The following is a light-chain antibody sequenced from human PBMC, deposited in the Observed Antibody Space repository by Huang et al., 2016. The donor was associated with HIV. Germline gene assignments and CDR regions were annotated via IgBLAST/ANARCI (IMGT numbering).Light chain of an antibody. J-gene: IGKJ2*01. Sequence: IQLTQSPSSLSASVGDRVTITCRASQGIRTSLAWYQQRPGKAPTLLINASATLRSGGSERVSGTGSGTDFTLTISNLEVEDFATYYCQQLKSYPYTFGQGTTLGLK. V-gene: IGKV1-9*01. CDR2: ASA. CDR1: QGIRTS. CDR3: QQLKSYPYT.